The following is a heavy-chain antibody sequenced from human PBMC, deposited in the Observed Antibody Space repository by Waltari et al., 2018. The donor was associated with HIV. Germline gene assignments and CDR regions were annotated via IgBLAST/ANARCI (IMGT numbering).Heavy chain of an antibody. CDR2: IRYDGSNK. CDR3: AKDRPEGVVVPAAIV. D-gene: IGHD2-2*02. V-gene: IGHV3-30*02. CDR1: GFTFSSYG. J-gene: IGHJ4*02. Sequence: QVQLVESGGGVVQPGGSLRLSCAASGFTFSSYGMHWVRQAPGKGLEWVAFIRYDGSNKYYADSVKGRFTISRDNSKNTLYLQMNSLRAEDTAVYYCAKDRPEGVVVPAAIVGGQGTLVTVSS.